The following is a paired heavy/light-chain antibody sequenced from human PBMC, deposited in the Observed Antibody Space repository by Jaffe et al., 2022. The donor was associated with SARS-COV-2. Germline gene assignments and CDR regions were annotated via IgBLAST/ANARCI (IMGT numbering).Light chain of an antibody. CDR2: AAS. J-gene: IGKJ2*01. CDR1: QSISNY. V-gene: IGKV1-39*01. CDR3: QQSYSTPTYT. Sequence: DIQMTQSPSSLSASVGDKVTITCRASQSISNYLNWYQQKRGKAPKLLIYAASSLQSGVPSRFSGSGSGTDFTLTISSLQPEDFAIYYCQQSYSTPTYTFGQGTKLEIK.
Heavy chain of an antibody. CDR2: IYYSGST. J-gene: IGHJ6*02. CDR3: ARDQQLMRGGLYSYYGMDV. V-gene: IGHV4-59*01. Sequence: QVQLQESGPGLVKPSETLSLTCTVSGGSISSYYWSWIRQPPGKGLEWIGYIYYSGSTNYNPSLKSRVTISVDTSKNQLSLKLTSVTAADTAVYYCARDQQLMRGGLYSYYGMDVWGQGTTVTVSS. CDR1: GGSISSYY. D-gene: IGHD6-13*01.